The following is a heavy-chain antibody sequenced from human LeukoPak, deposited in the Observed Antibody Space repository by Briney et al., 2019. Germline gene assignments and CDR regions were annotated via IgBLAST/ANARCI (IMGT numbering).Heavy chain of an antibody. Sequence: PSETLSLTCTVSGGSISSSSSYWGWIRQPPGKGLEWIGNIYYSGSTFYNPSLKSRVTISVDTSKNQFSLKLSSVTAADTAVYYCARDLGYCSSTSCYTGVDYWGQGTLVTVSS. D-gene: IGHD2-2*02. CDR1: GGSISSSSSY. CDR3: ARDLGYCSSTSCYTGVDY. V-gene: IGHV4-39*07. CDR2: IYYSGST. J-gene: IGHJ4*02.